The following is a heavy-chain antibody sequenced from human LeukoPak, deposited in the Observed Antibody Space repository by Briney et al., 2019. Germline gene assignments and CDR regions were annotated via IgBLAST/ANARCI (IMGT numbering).Heavy chain of an antibody. V-gene: IGHV1-18*01. D-gene: IGHD6-13*01. CDR3: ARVKYSSSWPAFDY. CDR2: ISAYNGNT. J-gene: IGHJ4*02. Sequence: ASVKVSCKASGYTFTSYGISWVRQAPGQGLEWMGWISAYNGNTNYAQKLQGRVTMTTDTSTSTAYMELRSLRSDDTAVYYCARVKYSSSWPAFDYWGQGTLVTVSS. CDR1: GYTFTSYG.